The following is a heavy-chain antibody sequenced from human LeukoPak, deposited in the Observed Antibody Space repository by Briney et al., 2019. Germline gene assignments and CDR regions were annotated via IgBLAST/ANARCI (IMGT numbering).Heavy chain of an antibody. CDR3: ARVRDGYNRNWAY. J-gene: IGHJ4*02. Sequence: SEALFLTCTVSGGSISSSIYYWGWFRQPPGKGLEWIGSIYYNVATYYNSSFKSRVTISVDPSKNHLSLKLSSVTAADTAVYYCARVRDGYNRNWAYWGQGTMVTVSS. V-gene: IGHV4-39*02. CDR1: GGSISSSIYY. D-gene: IGHD5-24*01. CDR2: IYYNVAT.